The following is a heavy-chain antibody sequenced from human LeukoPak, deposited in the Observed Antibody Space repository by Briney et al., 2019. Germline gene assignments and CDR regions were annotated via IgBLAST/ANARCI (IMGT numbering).Heavy chain of an antibody. CDR2: IYHSGST. J-gene: IGHJ6*03. Sequence: SETLSLTCTVSGYSISSGYYWGWIRQPPGKGLEWIGRIYHSGSTYYNPSLKRRVTISVDTSKNQVSLKLSSVSAGDTAVDYFAKADYSSTWSHDYYYMDVWGKGTTVTVSS. D-gene: IGHD6-13*01. CDR1: GYSISSGYY. CDR3: AKADYSSTWSHDYYYMDV. V-gene: IGHV4-38-2*02.